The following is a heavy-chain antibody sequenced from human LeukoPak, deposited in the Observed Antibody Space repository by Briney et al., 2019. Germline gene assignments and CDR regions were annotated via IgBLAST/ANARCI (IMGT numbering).Heavy chain of an antibody. CDR2: ISSGGSTL. CDR3: ARVRDGSQDY. J-gene: IGHJ4*02. Sequence: GGSQRLSCEASGFAFSSYEMNWVRQAPGKGLEWVSYISSGGSTLYYADSVKGRFTISRDNAKNSLYLQMNSLRAEDTAFYYCARVRDGSQDYWGQGTLVTVSS. V-gene: IGHV3-48*03. D-gene: IGHD5-24*01. CDR1: GFAFSSYE.